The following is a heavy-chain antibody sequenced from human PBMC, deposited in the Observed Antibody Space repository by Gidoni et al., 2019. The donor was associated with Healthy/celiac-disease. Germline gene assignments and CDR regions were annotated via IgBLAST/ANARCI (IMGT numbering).Heavy chain of an antibody. CDR3: ARDYYDSSGYYSPRAFDI. CDR1: GFTFSSYA. V-gene: IGHV3-30-3*01. D-gene: IGHD3-22*01. Sequence: QVQLVESGGGVVQPGRSLRLSCAASGFTFSSYAMHWVRQAPGKGLGWVAVISYDGSNKYYADSVKGRFTISRDNSKNTLYLQMNSLRAEDTAVYYCARDYYDSSGYYSPRAFDIWGQGTMVTVSS. J-gene: IGHJ3*02. CDR2: ISYDGSNK.